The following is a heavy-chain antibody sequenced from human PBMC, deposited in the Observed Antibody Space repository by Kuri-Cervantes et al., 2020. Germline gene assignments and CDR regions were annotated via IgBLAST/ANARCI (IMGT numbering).Heavy chain of an antibody. CDR1: GFTVSSNY. V-gene: IGHV4-39*07. J-gene: IGHJ3*02. CDR2: IYYSGST. Sequence: SQTLSLTCAASGFTVSSNYMSWVRQAPGKGLEWIGSIYYSGSTYYNPSLKSRVTISVDTSKNQFSLKLSSVTAADTAVYYCASGTTLDIWGQGTMVTVSS. CDR3: ASGTTLDI. D-gene: IGHD2-2*01.